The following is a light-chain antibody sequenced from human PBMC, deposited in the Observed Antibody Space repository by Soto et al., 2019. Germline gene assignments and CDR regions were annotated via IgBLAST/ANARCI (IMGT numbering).Light chain of an antibody. V-gene: IGLV2-11*01. CDR3: CSYAGSYTLYV. CDR1: SSDVGGYNY. CDR2: DVS. Sequence: QSALTQPRSVSGSPGQSVTISCTGTSSDVGGYNYVSWYQQHPGTAPKLMIYDVSMRPSVVPDRFSGSKSGNTASLTISGLQAEDEADYYCCSYAGSYTLYVFGTGTKLTVL. J-gene: IGLJ1*01.